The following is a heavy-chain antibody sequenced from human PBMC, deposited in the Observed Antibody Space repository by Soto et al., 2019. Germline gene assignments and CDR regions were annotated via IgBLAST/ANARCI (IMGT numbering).Heavy chain of an antibody. Sequence: SETLSLTCTVSGGSISSYYWNWIRQPPGKGLEWIGYIYYSGSTNYNPSLKSRVTISVDTSKNQFSLKLSSVTAADTAVYYCERAVAGNYYYYYMDVWGKGTTVTVSS. V-gene: IGHV4-59*01. J-gene: IGHJ6*03. D-gene: IGHD6-19*01. CDR2: IYYSGST. CDR1: GGSISSYY. CDR3: ERAVAGNYYYYYMDV.